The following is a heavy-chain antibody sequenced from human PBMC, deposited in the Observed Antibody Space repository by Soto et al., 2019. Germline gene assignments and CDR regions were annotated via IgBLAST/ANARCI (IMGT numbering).Heavy chain of an antibody. CDR3: ARGGAITGTTGGWK. D-gene: IGHD1-20*01. V-gene: IGHV1-2*04. J-gene: IGHJ4*02. CDR1: GYTCTNYY. Sequence: GSVNVSCKASGYTCTNYYMHWVRQALGQGLEWMGWINPNSGGTNYAQNFQGWVTMTRDTSISTVYMELSRLRSDDTAVYYCARGGAITGTTGGWKWGQGTLVTVSS. CDR2: INPNSGGT.